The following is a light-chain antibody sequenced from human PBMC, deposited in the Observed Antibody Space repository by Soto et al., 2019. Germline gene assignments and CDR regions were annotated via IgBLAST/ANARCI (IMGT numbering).Light chain of an antibody. CDR3: QQLNSYPLN. CDR2: AAS. V-gene: IGKV1-9*01. CDR1: QGISSY. Sequence: DIQLTQSPSFLSASVGDRVTITCRASQGISSYLAWYQQKPGKAPKLLIYAASTLQSGVPSRFSGSGSGTEFTLTISSLQPEDFASYYCQQLNSYPLNFGQGTKLEIK. J-gene: IGKJ2*01.